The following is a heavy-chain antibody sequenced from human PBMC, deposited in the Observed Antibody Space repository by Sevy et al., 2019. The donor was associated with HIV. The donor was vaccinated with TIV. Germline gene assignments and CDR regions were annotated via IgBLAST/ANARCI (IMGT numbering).Heavy chain of an antibody. CDR2: ISYDGNNK. CDR3: AKDHNLWSEGGFLHY. J-gene: IGHJ1*01. V-gene: IGHV3-30*18. Sequence: GGSLRLSCAASGFTFSSYAIHWVRQAPGKGLEWVAVISYDGNNKYYADSVQGRFTVSRDNSKNTLYVQMNSLRAEDTAVYYCAKDHNLWSEGGFLHYWGQGTLVTVSS. D-gene: IGHD3-10*01. CDR1: GFTFSSYA.